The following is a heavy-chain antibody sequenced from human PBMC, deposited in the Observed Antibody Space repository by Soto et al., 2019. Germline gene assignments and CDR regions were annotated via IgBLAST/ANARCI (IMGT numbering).Heavy chain of an antibody. Sequence: GGSLRLSCAASGFTFSSYWMSWVRQAPGKGLEWVANIKQDGSEKYYVDSVKGRFTISRDNAKNSLYLQMNSLRAEDTAVYYCARGRGYSYGLLIYYYYMDVWGKGTKVTVSS. CDR1: GFTFSSYW. D-gene: IGHD5-18*01. J-gene: IGHJ6*03. CDR3: ARGRGYSYGLLIYYYYMDV. CDR2: IKQDGSEK. V-gene: IGHV3-7*01.